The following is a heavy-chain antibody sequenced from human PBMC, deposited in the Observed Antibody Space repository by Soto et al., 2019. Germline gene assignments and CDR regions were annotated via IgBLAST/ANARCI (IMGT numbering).Heavy chain of an antibody. CDR2: IYYSGST. Sequence: QMQLQESGPGLVKPSQTLSLTCTVSGGSISSGDYYWSWIRQPPGKGLGWIGYIYYSGSTNYNPSLKSRVTISVDTSKTQFSLKLSSVTAADTAVYYCARVRGRLLRFDPWGQGTLVTVSS. V-gene: IGHV4-30-4*01. D-gene: IGHD2-15*01. J-gene: IGHJ5*02. CDR3: ARVRGRLLRFDP. CDR1: GGSISSGDYY.